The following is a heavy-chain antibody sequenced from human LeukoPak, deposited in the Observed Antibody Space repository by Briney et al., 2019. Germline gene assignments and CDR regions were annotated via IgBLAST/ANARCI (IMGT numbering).Heavy chain of an antibody. CDR3: ARQDQDFDY. CDR1: GGSISSYY. J-gene: IGHJ4*02. Sequence: SETLSLTCTVSGGSISSYYWSWIRQPPGKGLEWIGYIYYSGSTTYNPSLKSRVTISVDTSKNQFSRKLSSVTAADTAVYYCARQDQDFDYWGQGTLVTVSS. CDR2: IYYSGST. V-gene: IGHV4-59*08.